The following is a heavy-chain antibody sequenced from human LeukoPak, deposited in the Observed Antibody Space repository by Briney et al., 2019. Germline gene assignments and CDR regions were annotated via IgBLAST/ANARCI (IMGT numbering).Heavy chain of an antibody. CDR1: GGSISSYF. Sequence: SETLSLTCTVSGGSISSYFWSWIRQPPGKGLEWIGYIYYSGSTNYNPSLKSRVTISVDTSKNQFSLKLSSVTAADTAVYYCARSLGGWFDPWGQGTLVTVSS. J-gene: IGHJ5*02. D-gene: IGHD3-10*01. CDR2: IYYSGST. V-gene: IGHV4-59*08. CDR3: ARSLGGWFDP.